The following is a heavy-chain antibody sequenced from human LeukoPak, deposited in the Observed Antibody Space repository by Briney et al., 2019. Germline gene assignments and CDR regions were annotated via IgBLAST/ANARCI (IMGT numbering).Heavy chain of an antibody. V-gene: IGHV4-30-4*01. CDR2: IYYGGST. D-gene: IGHD3-22*01. CDR1: GGSISSGDYY. J-gene: IGHJ4*02. Sequence: PSETLSLTCTVSGGSISSGDYYWSWIRQPPGMGLEWIGYIYYGGSTYYNPSLKSRVTISVDTSKNQFSLKLSSVTAADTAVYYCARGDYYDSQFDYWGQGTLVTVSS. CDR3: ARGDYYDSQFDY.